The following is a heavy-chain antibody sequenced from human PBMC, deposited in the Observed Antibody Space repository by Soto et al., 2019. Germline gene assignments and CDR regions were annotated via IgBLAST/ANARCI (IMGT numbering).Heavy chain of an antibody. D-gene: IGHD3-10*01. V-gene: IGHV1-69*13. Sequence: SVKVSCKASGGTFSSYTISWVRQAPGQGLEWMGGIIPIFGTANYAQKFQGRVTITADESTSTAYMELSSLRSEDTAVYYCARVSLITMVRGVIKGPFDYWGQGTLVTVSS. CDR1: GGTFSSYT. CDR3: ARVSLITMVRGVIKGPFDY. J-gene: IGHJ4*02. CDR2: IIPIFGTA.